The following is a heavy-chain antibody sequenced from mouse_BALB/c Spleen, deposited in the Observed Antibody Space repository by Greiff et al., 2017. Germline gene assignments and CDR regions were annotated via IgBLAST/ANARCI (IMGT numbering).Heavy chain of an antibody. V-gene: IGHV14-3*02. J-gene: IGHJ3*01. D-gene: IGHD2-4*01. CDR1: GFNIKDTY. CDR2: IDPANGNT. Sequence: EVQLQQSGAELVKPGASVKLSCTASGFNIKDTYMHWVKQRPEQGLEWIGRIDPANGNTKYDPKFQGKAPITADTTSNTAYLQLRSLTSEDTAVYYCARFYYDYDWFAYWGQGTLVTVSA. CDR3: ARFYYDYDWFAY.